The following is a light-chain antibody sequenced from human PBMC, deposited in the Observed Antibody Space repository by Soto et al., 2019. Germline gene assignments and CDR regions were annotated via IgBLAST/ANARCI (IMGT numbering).Light chain of an antibody. Sequence: QPVLTQSPSASASLGASVKLTCTLSSGHSSYAIAWHQQQPEKGPRYLMKLNSDGSHSKGDGIPDRFSGSSSGAERYLTISSLQSEDEADYYCQIWGTGIVVFGGGTKLTVL. V-gene: IGLV4-69*01. CDR3: QIWGTGIVV. CDR2: LNSDGSH. J-gene: IGLJ2*01. CDR1: SGHSSYA.